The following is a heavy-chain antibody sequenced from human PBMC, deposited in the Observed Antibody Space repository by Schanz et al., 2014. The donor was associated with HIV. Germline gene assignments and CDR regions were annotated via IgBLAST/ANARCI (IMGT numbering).Heavy chain of an antibody. Sequence: QVRLQQWGAGLLKPSETLSLTCAVYGGSFSGHYWSWIRQPPGKGLEWIGQINHNENTNYNPSLKSRVPISLDTSKTQFSLKLISVTAADTAVYYCARDNDPYYYDSSGYYDRLFDYWGQGTLVTVSS. D-gene: IGHD3-22*01. CDR2: INHNENT. CDR3: ARDNDPYYYDSSGYYDRLFDY. CDR1: GGSFSGHY. J-gene: IGHJ4*02. V-gene: IGHV4-34*02.